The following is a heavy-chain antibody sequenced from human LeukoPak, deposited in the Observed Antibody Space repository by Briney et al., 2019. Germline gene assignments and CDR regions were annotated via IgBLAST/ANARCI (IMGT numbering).Heavy chain of an antibody. CDR1: GFTFSSYS. V-gene: IGHV3-48*01. CDR3: ARANGSYLFDY. J-gene: IGHJ4*02. D-gene: IGHD1-26*01. Sequence: PGGSLRLSCAASGFTFSSYSMNWVRQAPGKGLEWVSYISSSSSTIYYADSVKGRFTISRDNAKNSLYLQMNSLRAEDTAVYYCARANGSYLFDYWGQGTLVTVSS. CDR2: ISSSSSTI.